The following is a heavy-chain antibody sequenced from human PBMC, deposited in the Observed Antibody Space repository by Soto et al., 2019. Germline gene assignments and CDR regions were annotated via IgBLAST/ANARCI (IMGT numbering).Heavy chain of an antibody. CDR1: GGSFSGYY. Sequence: PETLSLTCAVYGGSFSGYYWSWIRQPPGKGLEWIGEINHSGSTNYNPSLKSRVTISVDTSKNQFSMKLSSVTAADTAVYYCARVGRITMVRGVIIPNTYYYAMDVWGQGNTVP. CDR3: ARVGRITMVRGVIIPNTYYYAMDV. V-gene: IGHV4-34*01. D-gene: IGHD3-10*01. J-gene: IGHJ6*02. CDR2: INHSGST.